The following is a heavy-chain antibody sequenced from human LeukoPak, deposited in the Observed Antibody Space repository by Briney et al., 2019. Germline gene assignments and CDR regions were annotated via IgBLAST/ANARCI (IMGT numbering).Heavy chain of an antibody. CDR2: ISGSGAST. CDR1: GFTLSTNA. CDR3: AKDVGKWESLHFFDY. D-gene: IGHD1-26*01. Sequence: GGSLRLSCLTSGFTLSTNAMSWVRQAPGKGLEWISGISGSGASTYYADSVKGRFTISRDDSRSTLYLQMNSLRGDDTAVYYCAKDVGKWESLHFFDYWGQGTLVTVSS. J-gene: IGHJ4*02. V-gene: IGHV3-23*01.